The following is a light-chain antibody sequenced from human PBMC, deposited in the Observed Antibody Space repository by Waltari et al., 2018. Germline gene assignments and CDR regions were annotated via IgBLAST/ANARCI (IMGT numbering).Light chain of an antibody. J-gene: IGKJ2*01. CDR3: QQYSSYST. CDR2: QAS. CDR1: QSIGSW. Sequence: DIQITQSPSTLSASVGDRVTITCRASQSIGSWLAWYQQKPGKAPKLLIYQASNLESGVPSRFSGSGSGTEFTLTISSLQPDDFATYCCQQYSSYSTFGQGTKVEI. V-gene: IGKV1-5*03.